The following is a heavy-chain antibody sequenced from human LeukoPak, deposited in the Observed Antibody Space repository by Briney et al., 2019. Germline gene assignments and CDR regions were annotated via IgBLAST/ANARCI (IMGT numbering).Heavy chain of an antibody. Sequence: SVKVSCKASGSTFTSSTMQWVRQARGQRFEWIGWIGVGSGNTDYVEKFQERVTITRDMSTSTAYMELSSLRSEDTAVYYCAAEGTYYYDGSAAKNWFDPWGQGTLVTVSS. V-gene: IGHV1-58*02. J-gene: IGHJ5*02. CDR2: IGVGSGNT. CDR1: GSTFTSST. D-gene: IGHD3-22*01. CDR3: AAEGTYYYDGSAAKNWFDP.